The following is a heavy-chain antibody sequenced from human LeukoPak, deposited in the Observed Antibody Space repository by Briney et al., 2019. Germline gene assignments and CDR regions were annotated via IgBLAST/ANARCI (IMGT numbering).Heavy chain of an antibody. CDR1: GYRFTNYW. CDR2: IWPSDSDT. Sequence: LGESLKISCKGSGYRFTNYWISWVRQMPGKGLEWMGLIWPSDSDTRYSQSFQGQVTISADKSIHTAYLQWSSLEASDTAMYYCARHRLLTTALDYWGQGTLVTVSS. J-gene: IGHJ4*02. CDR3: ARHRLLTTALDY. D-gene: IGHD4-17*01. V-gene: IGHV5-51*01.